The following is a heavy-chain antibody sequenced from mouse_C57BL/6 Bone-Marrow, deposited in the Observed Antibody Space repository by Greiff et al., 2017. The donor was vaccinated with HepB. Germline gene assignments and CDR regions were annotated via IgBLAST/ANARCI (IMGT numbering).Heavy chain of an antibody. CDR2: ISDGGSYT. D-gene: IGHD2-5*01. Sequence: EVKVEESGGGLVKPGGSLKLSCAASGFTFSSYAMSWVRQTPEKRLEWVATISDGGSYTYYPDIVKGRFTISRDNAKNNLYLQMSHLKSEDTAMYYCARGGPTIVTTWYFDVWGTGTTVTVSS. V-gene: IGHV5-4*03. CDR1: GFTFSSYA. CDR3: ARGGPTIVTTWYFDV. J-gene: IGHJ1*03.